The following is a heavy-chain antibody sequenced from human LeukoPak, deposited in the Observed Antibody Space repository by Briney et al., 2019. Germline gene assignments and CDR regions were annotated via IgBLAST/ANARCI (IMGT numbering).Heavy chain of an antibody. J-gene: IGHJ5*02. V-gene: IGHV3-33*01. D-gene: IGHD4-23*01. CDR1: GLTFSSYG. CDR3: ARDGGNIGWFDP. Sequence: GGSLRLSCAASGLTFSSYGMHWVRQAPGKGLEWVAVIWYDGSYKYYADSVKGRFTISRDNSKNTLYLQMDSLRAEDAAVYYCARDGGNIGWFDPWGQGTLVTVSS. CDR2: IWYDGSYK.